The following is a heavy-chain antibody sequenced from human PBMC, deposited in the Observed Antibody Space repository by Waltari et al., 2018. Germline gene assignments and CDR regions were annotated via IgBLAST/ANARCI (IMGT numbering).Heavy chain of an antibody. J-gene: IGHJ5*02. CDR3: ARAHSGSYSYVNWFDP. D-gene: IGHD1-26*01. CDR1: GYSISSGYY. Sequence: QVQLQESGPGLVKPSETLSLTCAVSGYSISSGYYWGWIRQPTEKGLEWIGSIYHSGSTYYNPSLKSRVTISIDTSKNQFSLRLSSVTAADTAVYYCARAHSGSYSYVNWFDPWGQGTLVTVSS. V-gene: IGHV4-38-2*01. CDR2: IYHSGST.